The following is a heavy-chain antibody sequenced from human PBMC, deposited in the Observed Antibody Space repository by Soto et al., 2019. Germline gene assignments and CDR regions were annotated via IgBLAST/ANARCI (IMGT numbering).Heavy chain of an antibody. Sequence: QVQLQQWGAGLLKPSETLSLTCAVYGGSFSGYYWSWIRQPPGQGLEWFGEINHSGSTNYNPSLKSRVPLSVHTSTNQFSLKLSSVTAADTAVYYCERGGFKPYSNFYLYSFFDYWGQGTLVTVSS. J-gene: IGHJ4*02. CDR2: INHSGST. D-gene: IGHD4-4*01. CDR3: ERGGFKPYSNFYLYSFFDY. CDR1: GGSFSGYY. V-gene: IGHV4-34*01.